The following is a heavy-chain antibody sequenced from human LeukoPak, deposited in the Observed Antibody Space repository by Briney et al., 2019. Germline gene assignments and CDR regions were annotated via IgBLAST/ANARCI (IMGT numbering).Heavy chain of an antibody. V-gene: IGHV3-48*01. D-gene: IGHD3-10*01. CDR1: GFTFSSYS. CDR3: ARDSTMVRGPFDP. J-gene: IGHJ5*02. CDR2: ISSSSSTI. Sequence: HSGGSLRLSCAASGFTFSSYSMNWVRQAPGKGLEWVSYISSSSSTIYYADSVKGRFTISRDNAKNSLYLQMNSLRAEDTAVYYCARDSTMVRGPFDPWGQGTLVTVSS.